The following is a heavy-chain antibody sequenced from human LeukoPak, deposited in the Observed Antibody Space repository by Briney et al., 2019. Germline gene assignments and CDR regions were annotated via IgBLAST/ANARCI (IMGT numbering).Heavy chain of an antibody. CDR3: ARVNHVYCSTAACFRAGWFDP. V-gene: IGHV4-30-4*01. CDR2: ISYSGSA. J-gene: IGHJ5*02. CDR1: GGSIGRGDYF. D-gene: IGHD2-15*01. Sequence: PSQTLSLTCIVSGGSIGRGDYFWTWIRQPPGKGLEWIGYISYSGSAHYNPSLKSRLTISIDRSKTQLSLSLTSVTAADTAVYYCARVNHVYCSTAACFRAGWFDPWGQGTLVTVSS.